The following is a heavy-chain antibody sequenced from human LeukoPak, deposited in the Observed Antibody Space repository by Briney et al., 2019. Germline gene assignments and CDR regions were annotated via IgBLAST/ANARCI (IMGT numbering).Heavy chain of an antibody. CDR1: GGSISSYY. CDR2: IYYSGST. V-gene: IGHV4-59*08. CDR3: AGTSEGYCGGDCYAYYYYYMDV. D-gene: IGHD2-21*02. J-gene: IGHJ6*03. Sequence: PSETLSLTCTVSGGSISSYYWSWIRQPPGKGLEWIGYIYYSGSTNYNPSRKSRVTISVDTSKNQFSLKLSSVTAADTAVYYCAGTSEGYCGGDCYAYYYYYMDVWGKGTTVTVSS.